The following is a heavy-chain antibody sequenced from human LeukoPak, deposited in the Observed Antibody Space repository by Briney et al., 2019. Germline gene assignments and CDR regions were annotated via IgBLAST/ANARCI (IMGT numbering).Heavy chain of an antibody. CDR3: ARDRGSTNWFDP. CDR2: ISYDGSNK. J-gene: IGHJ5*02. Sequence: GGSLRLSCAASGFIFSSYGMHWVRQAPGKGLEWVAVISYDGSNKYYADSVKGRFTISRDNSKNTLFLQLNSLRAEDTAVYYCARDRGSTNWFDPWGQGTLVTVSS. CDR1: GFIFSSYG. V-gene: IGHV3-30*03. D-gene: IGHD1-26*01.